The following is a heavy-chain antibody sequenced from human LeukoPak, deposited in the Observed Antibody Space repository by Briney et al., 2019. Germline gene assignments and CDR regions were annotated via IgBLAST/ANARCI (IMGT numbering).Heavy chain of an antibody. Sequence: GGSLRLSCAAFGFTFSRHGMHWIRQAPGKGLEWVAFIRHDGSNRYYRDSVKGRLTISRDNSKNTLYLQMNSLTPEDTAMYYCAKDPGYCTSSSCYTFDYWDQGTLVTVSS. CDR1: GFTFSRHG. V-gene: IGHV3-30*02. D-gene: IGHD2-2*03. CDR3: AKDPGYCTSSSCYTFDY. CDR2: IRHDGSNR. J-gene: IGHJ4*02.